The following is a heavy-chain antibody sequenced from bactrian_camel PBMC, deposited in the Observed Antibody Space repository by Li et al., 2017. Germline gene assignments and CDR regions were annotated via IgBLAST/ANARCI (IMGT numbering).Heavy chain of an antibody. J-gene: IGHJ4*01. CDR1: GFTFSSIA. CDR3: AGDGSVWYWSVY. CDR2: IYSDGSNT. Sequence: HVQLVESGGGLVQPGGSLRLSCATSGFTFSSIAIAWVRQAPGKELEWASSIYSDGSNTYYTDSVKGRFTISIDHAKKTVYLQMNSLKPDDTALYYCAGDGSVWYWSVYWGQGTQVTVS. D-gene: IGHD1*01. V-gene: IGHV3S7*01.